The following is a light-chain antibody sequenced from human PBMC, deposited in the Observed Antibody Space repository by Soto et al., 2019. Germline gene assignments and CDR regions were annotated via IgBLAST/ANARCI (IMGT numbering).Light chain of an antibody. CDR1: QSISTY. CDR3: HQSYSSPMYT. V-gene: IGKV1-39*01. CDR2: AAS. J-gene: IGKJ2*01. Sequence: IQMTQSPSSLSASVGDRVTIACRASQSISTYLNWYQQTPGKAPKLLIYAASNLQNGVPSRFSGRGSGREFTLTISSLQPEDFATYYCHQSYSSPMYTFGQGTNLEIK.